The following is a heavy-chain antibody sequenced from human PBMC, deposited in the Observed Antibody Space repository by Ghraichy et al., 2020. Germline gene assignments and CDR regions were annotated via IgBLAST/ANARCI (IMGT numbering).Heavy chain of an antibody. CDR1: GFTFSNYN. CDR2: ISSSSSTI. D-gene: IGHD1-26*01. Sequence: GGSLRLSCAASGFTFSNYNMNWVRQAPGKGLEWVSYISSSSSTIYYADSVKGRFTISRDNAKNSLYLQMDSLRDEDTAVYYCASSGSYRLDYWGQGTLVTVSS. J-gene: IGHJ4*02. CDR3: ASSGSYRLDY. V-gene: IGHV3-48*02.